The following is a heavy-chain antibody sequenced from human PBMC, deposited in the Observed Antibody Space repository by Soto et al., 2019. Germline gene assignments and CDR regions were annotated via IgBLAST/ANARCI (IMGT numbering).Heavy chain of an antibody. J-gene: IGHJ3*02. V-gene: IGHV3-33*01. CDR1: GFTFSNYG. CDR2: IWYDGSIQ. CDR3: SRHWEKGTRGHDDFDI. D-gene: IGHD1-26*01. Sequence: ESGGGVVQPGRSLRLSCAASGFTFSNYGMHWVRQAPGKGLEWMAVIWYDGSIQYYADSVKGRFTISRDNSKNTLYLQMNSLRGEDTAVYYCSRHWEKGTRGHDDFDIWGHGTMVTVSS.